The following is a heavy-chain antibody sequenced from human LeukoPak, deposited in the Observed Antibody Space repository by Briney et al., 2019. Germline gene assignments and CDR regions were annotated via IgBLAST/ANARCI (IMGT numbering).Heavy chain of an antibody. J-gene: IGHJ4*02. Sequence: AGYSRGLSCATSGSSFTDYPMNWVLQAPGHWMEWISNIRTTAEGAKYAYYADSVKGRVTISRDDGKNTLYLHMNSLRDDDTFFFQAEDGIRDAFDYWGQGILVTVSS. D-gene: IGHD5-24*01. CDR3: EDGIRDAFDY. CDR1: GSSFTDYP. CDR2: IRTTAEGAKYA. V-gene: IGHV3-48*02.